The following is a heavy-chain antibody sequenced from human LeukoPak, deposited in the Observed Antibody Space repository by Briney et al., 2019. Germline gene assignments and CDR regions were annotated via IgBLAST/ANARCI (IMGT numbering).Heavy chain of an antibody. CDR1: GYTFTSYN. CDR2: ISGYNGHT. V-gene: IGHV1-18*04. D-gene: IGHD2-21*02. J-gene: IGHJ4*02. Sequence: ASVKVSCKASGYTFTSYNIGWVRQAPGQGLEWMGWISGYNGHTNYARRLQGRVTMTTDTSTSTAYLEVRSLRSDDTAVFYCARRWTAMTDDYFDYWGQVTLVIVSS. CDR3: ARRWTAMTDDYFDY.